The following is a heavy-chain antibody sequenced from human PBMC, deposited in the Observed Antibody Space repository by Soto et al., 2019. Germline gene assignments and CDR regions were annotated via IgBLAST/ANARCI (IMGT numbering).Heavy chain of an antibody. J-gene: IGHJ4*02. V-gene: IGHV4-34*01. D-gene: IGHD3-16*01. Sequence: SETLSLTCAVYGGSFSGSYWSWLRQPPGKGLEWIGEINHSGSTNYNPSLKSRVTISVDTSKNQFSLKLYSVTAADTAVYYCARGSRFMITFGGVSYFDYWGQGTLVTVSS. CDR2: INHSGST. CDR3: ARGSRFMITFGGVSYFDY. CDR1: GGSFSGSY.